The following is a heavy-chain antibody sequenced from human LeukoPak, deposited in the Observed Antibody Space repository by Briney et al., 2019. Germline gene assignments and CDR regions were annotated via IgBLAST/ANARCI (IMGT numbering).Heavy chain of an antibody. CDR3: ARGTVN. V-gene: IGHV4-34*01. J-gene: IGHJ4*02. CDR1: GGSFSGYY. CDR2: INHSGST. Sequence: SETLSLTCAVYGGSFSGYYWSWIRQPPGKGLELIGEINHSGSTNYNPSLKSRVTISVDTSKNQFSLKLSSVTAADTAVYYCARGTVNWGQGTLVTVSS.